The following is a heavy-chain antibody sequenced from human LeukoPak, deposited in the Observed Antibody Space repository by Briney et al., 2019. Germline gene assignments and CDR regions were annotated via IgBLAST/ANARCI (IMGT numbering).Heavy chain of an antibody. D-gene: IGHD4-11*01. CDR1: GYTFTSYD. CDR2: IIPIFGTA. V-gene: IGHV1-69*13. Sequence: ASVKVSCKASGYTFTSYDINWVRQAPGQGLEWMGGIIPIFGTANYAQKFQGRVTITADESTSTAYMELRSLRSDDTAVYYCARNSNFDYWGQGTLVTVSS. CDR3: ARNSNFDY. J-gene: IGHJ4*02.